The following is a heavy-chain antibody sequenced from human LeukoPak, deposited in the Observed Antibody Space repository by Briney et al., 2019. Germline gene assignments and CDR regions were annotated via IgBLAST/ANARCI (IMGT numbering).Heavy chain of an antibody. J-gene: IGHJ4*02. V-gene: IGHV3-7*01. CDR3: ARVGYNGWNFEN. Sequence: GGSLRLSCAASGFTFSSYWMSWVRQAPGKGLQSVAYISQDVSHKYYVDSVKGRFAISRDNAKNSLHLEMNSLRAEDTALYYCARVGYNGWNFENWGQGTLVTVSS. D-gene: IGHD5-12*01. CDR2: ISQDVSHK. CDR1: GFTFSSYW.